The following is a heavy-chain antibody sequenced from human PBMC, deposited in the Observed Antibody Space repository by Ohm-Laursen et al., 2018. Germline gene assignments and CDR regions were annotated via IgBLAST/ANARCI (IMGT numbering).Heavy chain of an antibody. CDR3: AREAVNRGSDY. Sequence: SVKVSCKTSGGTFSSYAISWVRQAPGQGLEWMGRIIPILGIANYAQKFQGRVTITADKSTSTAYMELSSLRSEDTAVYYCAREAVNRGSDYWGQGTLVTVSS. J-gene: IGHJ4*02. D-gene: IGHD3-16*01. V-gene: IGHV1-69*04. CDR1: GGTFSSYA. CDR2: IIPILGIA.